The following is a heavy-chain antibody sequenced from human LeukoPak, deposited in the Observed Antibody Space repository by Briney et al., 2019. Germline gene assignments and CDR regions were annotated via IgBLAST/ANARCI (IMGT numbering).Heavy chain of an antibody. J-gene: IGHJ3*02. CDR3: ARHGIDIVATIREAFDI. Sequence: SETLSLTCTVSGGSISSSSYYWGWIRQPPGTGLEWIGSIYYSGSTYYNPSLKSRVTISVDTSKNQFSLKLSSVTAADTAVYYCARHGIDIVATIREAFDIWGQGTMVTVSS. V-gene: IGHV4-39*01. CDR1: GGSISSSSYY. CDR2: IYYSGST. D-gene: IGHD5-12*01.